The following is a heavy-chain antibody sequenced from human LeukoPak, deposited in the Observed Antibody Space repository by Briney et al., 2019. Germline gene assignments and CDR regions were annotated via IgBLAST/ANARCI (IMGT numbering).Heavy chain of an antibody. J-gene: IGHJ6*02. CDR2: ISYDGSYK. CDR3: AKDNYDFWSGYAYYYGMDV. CDR1: GFTFSSYG. Sequence: GRSLRLSCAASGFTFSSYGMHWVRQAPGKGLEWVAVISYDGSYKYYADSVKGRFTISRDNSKNTLYLQMNSLRAEDTAVYYCAKDNYDFWSGYAYYYGMDVWGQGTTVTVSS. D-gene: IGHD3-3*01. V-gene: IGHV3-30*18.